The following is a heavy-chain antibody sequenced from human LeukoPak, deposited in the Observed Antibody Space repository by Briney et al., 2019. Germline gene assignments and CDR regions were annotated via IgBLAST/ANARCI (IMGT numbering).Heavy chain of an antibody. CDR3: ARGKGIAPPFDY. V-gene: IGHV3-33*08. CDR1: GFTVSSNY. CDR2: IWYDGSNK. J-gene: IGHJ4*02. D-gene: IGHD6-13*01. Sequence: PGGSLRLSCAASGFTVSSNYMSWVRQAPGKGLEWVAVIWYDGSNKYYADSVKGRFTISRDNSKNTLYLQMNSLRAEDTAVYYCARGKGIAPPFDYWGQGTLVTVSS.